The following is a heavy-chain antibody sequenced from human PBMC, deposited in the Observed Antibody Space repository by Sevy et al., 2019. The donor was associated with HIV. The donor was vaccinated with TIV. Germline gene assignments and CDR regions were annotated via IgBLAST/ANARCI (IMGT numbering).Heavy chain of an antibody. CDR2: IIPILGIA. CDR3: ARDGDYYDSSGHGRVDWLDP. J-gene: IGHJ5*02. Sequence: ASVKVSCKASGGTFSSYAISWVRQAPGQGLEWIGGIIPILGIANYAQKFQGRVTISADKSTGTAYMELSSLRSEDTAGYYCARDGDYYDSSGHGRVDWLDPWGQGTLVTVSS. V-gene: IGHV1-69*10. D-gene: IGHD3-22*01. CDR1: GGTFSSYA.